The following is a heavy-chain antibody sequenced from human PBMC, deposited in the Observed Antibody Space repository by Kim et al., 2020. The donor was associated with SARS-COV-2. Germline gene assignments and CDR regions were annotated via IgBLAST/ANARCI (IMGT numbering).Heavy chain of an antibody. J-gene: IGHJ6*02. D-gene: IGHD3-9*01. CDR1: GFTFSSYG. CDR2: ISYDGSNK. Sequence: GGSLRLSCAASGFTFSSYGMHWVRQAPGKGLEWVAVISYDGSNKYYADSVKGRFTISRDNSKNTLYLQMNSLRAEDTAVYYCAKVALRYFDWLPAYYYGMNDWGQWTTVTVAS. V-gene: IGHV3-30*18. CDR3: AKVALRYFDWLPAYYYGMND.